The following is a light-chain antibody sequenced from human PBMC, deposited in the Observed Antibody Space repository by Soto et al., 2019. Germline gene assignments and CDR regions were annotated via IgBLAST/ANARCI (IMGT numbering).Light chain of an antibody. J-gene: IGKJ2*01. CDR2: DAS. V-gene: IGKV3-11*01. CDR1: QAVRTY. Sequence: VLTQSPATLSLSPGERATLSCRASQAVRTYFAWYQHKPCHAPRLLIYDASNRATGVLSRFSGSASGTDFTLTVSSLGLEDFGVYDCQQHLLWPQTFGQGITVDIK. CDR3: QQHLLWPQT.